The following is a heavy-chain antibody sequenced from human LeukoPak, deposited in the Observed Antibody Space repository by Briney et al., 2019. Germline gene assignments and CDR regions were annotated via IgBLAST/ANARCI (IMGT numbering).Heavy chain of an antibody. V-gene: IGHV4-61*02. CDR2: IYTSGST. Sequence: IPSQTLSLTCTVSGGSISSGSYYWSWIRQPAGEGLEWIGRIYTSGSTNYNPSLKSRVTISVDTSKNQFSLKLSSVTAADTAVYYCASLARSGYLTPNYYYYMDVWGKGTTVTVSS. J-gene: IGHJ6*03. CDR1: GGSISSGSYY. D-gene: IGHD3-3*01. CDR3: ASLARSGYLTPNYYYYMDV.